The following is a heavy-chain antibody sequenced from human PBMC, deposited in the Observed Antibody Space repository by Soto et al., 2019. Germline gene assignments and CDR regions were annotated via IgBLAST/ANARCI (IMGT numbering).Heavy chain of an antibody. J-gene: IGHJ6*02. V-gene: IGHV6-1*01. D-gene: IGHD1-7*01. CDR2: TLYRSSKWYN. CDR1: GDSVSANIAA. CDR3: ARDAAPTLNYPHGMDV. Sequence: SQTLSLTCAISGDSVSANIAAWSWIRQSPSRGLEWLGRTLYRSSKWYNEYAVSVKSRMTINPDTSKNQFSLQLNSVTPEDTAVYCCARDAAPTLNYPHGMDVWGQGTAVTVS.